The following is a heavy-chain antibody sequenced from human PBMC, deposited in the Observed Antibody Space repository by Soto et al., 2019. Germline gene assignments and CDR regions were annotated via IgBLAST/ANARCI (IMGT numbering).Heavy chain of an antibody. CDR2: IYYSGST. Sequence: PSETLSLTCTVSGGSISSYYWSWIRQPPGKGLEWIGYIYYSGSTNYNPSLKSRVTISVDTSKNQFSLKLSSVTAADTAVYYCARSRAGYCSGGSCYSRIMTRYFDYWGQGTLVTVSS. J-gene: IGHJ4*02. CDR1: GGSISSYY. D-gene: IGHD2-15*01. CDR3: ARSRAGYCSGGSCYSRIMTRYFDY. V-gene: IGHV4-59*01.